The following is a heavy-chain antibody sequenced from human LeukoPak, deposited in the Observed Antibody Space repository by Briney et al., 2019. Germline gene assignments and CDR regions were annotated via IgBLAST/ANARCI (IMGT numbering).Heavy chain of an antibody. D-gene: IGHD3-22*01. CDR2: INHSGST. Sequence: SETLPLTCAVYGGSFSGYYRSWIRQPPGKGLEWIGEINHSGSTNYNPSLKSRVTISVDTSKNQFSLKLSSVTAADTAVYYCASVVTGGEDYWGQGTLVTVSS. CDR1: GGSFSGYY. CDR3: ASVVTGGEDY. V-gene: IGHV4-34*01. J-gene: IGHJ4*02.